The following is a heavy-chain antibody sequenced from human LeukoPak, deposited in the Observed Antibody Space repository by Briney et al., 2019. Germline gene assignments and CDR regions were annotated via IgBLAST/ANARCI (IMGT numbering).Heavy chain of an antibody. V-gene: IGHV1-69*13. Sequence: SVKVSCTASGYTFTGYYMHWVRQAPGQGLEWMGGIIPIFGTASFAQKFQGRVTITADESTGTAYMELSSLRSEDTAVYYCARVVTPRYCSTPSCYWKGWFDPWGQGTLVTVSS. D-gene: IGHD2-2*01. CDR3: ARVVTPRYCSTPSCYWKGWFDP. CDR1: GYTFTGYY. J-gene: IGHJ5*02. CDR2: IIPIFGTA.